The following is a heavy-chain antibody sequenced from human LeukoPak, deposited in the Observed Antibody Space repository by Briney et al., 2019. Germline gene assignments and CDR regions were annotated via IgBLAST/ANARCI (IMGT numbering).Heavy chain of an antibody. J-gene: IGHJ4*02. Sequence: ASVKVSCKASGYTFTGYYMHWVRQAPGQGLEWMGWINPNSGGTNYAQKFQGRVTMTRDTSISTAYMELSRLRSDDTAVYYCARGGLVVPAAMYYFDYWGQGTLVTVSS. V-gene: IGHV1-2*02. D-gene: IGHD2-2*01. CDR3: ARGGLVVPAAMYYFDY. CDR1: GYTFTGYY. CDR2: INPNSGGT.